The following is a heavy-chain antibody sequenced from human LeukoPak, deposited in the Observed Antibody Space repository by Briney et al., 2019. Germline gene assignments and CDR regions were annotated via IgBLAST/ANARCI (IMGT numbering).Heavy chain of an antibody. CDR3: ARDNKFGYSSGWYGNHAFDI. CDR2: ISAYNGNT. J-gene: IGHJ3*02. D-gene: IGHD6-19*01. Sequence: GSSVKVSCKASGGTFSSYAISWVRQAPGQGLEWMGWISAYNGNTNYAQKLQGRVTMTTDTSTSTAYMELRSLRSDDTAVYYCARDNKFGYSSGWYGNHAFDIWGQGTMVTVSS. CDR1: GGTFSSYA. V-gene: IGHV1-18*01.